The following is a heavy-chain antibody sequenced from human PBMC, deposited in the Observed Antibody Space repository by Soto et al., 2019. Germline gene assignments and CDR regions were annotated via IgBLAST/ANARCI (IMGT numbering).Heavy chain of an antibody. Sequence: EVQLLESGGGLVQPGGSLRLSCAASGFTFSSYAMSWVRQAPGKGLEWVSAISGSGGSTYYADSVKGRFTISRDNSKNKLYLQMNSLRAEDTAVYYCAKGGGVYGSGSYYLIDYWGQGTLVTVSS. V-gene: IGHV3-23*01. D-gene: IGHD3-10*01. J-gene: IGHJ4*02. CDR3: AKGGGVYGSGSYYLIDY. CDR2: ISGSGGST. CDR1: GFTFSSYA.